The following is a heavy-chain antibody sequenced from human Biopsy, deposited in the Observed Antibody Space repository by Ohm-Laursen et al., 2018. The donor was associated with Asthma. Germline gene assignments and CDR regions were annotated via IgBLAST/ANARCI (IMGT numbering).Heavy chain of an antibody. CDR1: GFSFDDCA. CDR2: ICWNSGNI. CDR3: AKSADYYDSTDYLDF. Sequence: SSLRLSCSASGFSFDDCAMHWVRQAPGKGLEWVSSICWNSGNIDYAVSVKGRFTISRDNAKNSLYLQMQSLRPEDTAFYYCAKSADYYDSTDYLDFWGRGTLVTVSS. D-gene: IGHD3-22*01. J-gene: IGHJ4*01. V-gene: IGHV3-9*01.